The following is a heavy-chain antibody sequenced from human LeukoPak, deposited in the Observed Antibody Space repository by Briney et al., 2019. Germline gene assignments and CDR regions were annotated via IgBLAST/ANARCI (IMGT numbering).Heavy chain of an antibody. D-gene: IGHD3-16*02. CDR1: GFTFSTSW. V-gene: IGHV3-21*01. J-gene: IGHJ4*02. CDR3: ARGWLSTIDY. Sequence: GGPLRLSCVASGFTFSTSWVTWVRQAPGEGLEWVSSISSSSSYIYYADSVKGRFTISRDNAKNSLYLQMNSLRAEDTAVYYCARGWLSTIDYWGQGTLVTVSS. CDR2: ISSSSSYI.